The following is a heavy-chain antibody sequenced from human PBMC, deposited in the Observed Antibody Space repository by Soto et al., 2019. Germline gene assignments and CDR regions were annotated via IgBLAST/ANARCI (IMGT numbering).Heavy chain of an antibody. J-gene: IGHJ3*02. D-gene: IGHD3-16*01. V-gene: IGHV3-23*01. Sequence: WWSLRLSCSASVFTCNTYAMSWFRQAPGQGLEWVSAISGSGFSTYYADSVKGRFSISSDSSKNTLFLQMNSLRADDTAVYFCATFTFGRPFDTWGQGTMVTVSS. CDR1: VFTCNTYA. CDR2: ISGSGFST. CDR3: ATFTFGRPFDT.